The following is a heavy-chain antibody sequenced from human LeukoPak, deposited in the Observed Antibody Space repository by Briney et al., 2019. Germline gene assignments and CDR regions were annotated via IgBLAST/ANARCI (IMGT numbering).Heavy chain of an antibody. J-gene: IGHJ4*02. CDR3: ARVGDILTGYPHFDY. D-gene: IGHD3-9*01. CDR2: MYHSGST. CDR1: GYSISSGYY. Sequence: SSETLSFTCAVSGYSISSGYYWGWIRQPPGKGLEWIGSMYHSGSTYYNPSLKSRVTISVDTSKNRFSLKLSPVTAADTAVYYCARVGDILTGYPHFDYWGQGTLVTVSS. V-gene: IGHV4-38-2*01.